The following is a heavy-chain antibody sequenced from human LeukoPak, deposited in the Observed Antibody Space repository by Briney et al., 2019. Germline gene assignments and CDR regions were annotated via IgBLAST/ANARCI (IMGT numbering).Heavy chain of an antibody. D-gene: IGHD3-10*01. J-gene: IGHJ4*02. CDR1: GGSISSGSYY. CDR2: IYTSGST. V-gene: IGHV4-61*02. Sequence: SQTLSLTCTVSGGSISSGSYYWSWIRQPAGKGLEWIGRIYTSGSTNYNPSLKSRVTISVDTSKNQFSLKLSSVTAADTAVYYCARETYGSGTGNWGQGTLVTVSS. CDR3: ARETYGSGTGN.